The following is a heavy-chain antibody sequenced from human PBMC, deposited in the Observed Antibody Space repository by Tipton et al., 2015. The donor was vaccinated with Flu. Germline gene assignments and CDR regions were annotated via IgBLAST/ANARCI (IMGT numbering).Heavy chain of an antibody. J-gene: IGHJ5*02. CDR1: DFAFSGYW. V-gene: IGHV3-7*04. CDR3: ARVSKNWFDP. Sequence: GSLRLSCAASDFAFSGYWMSWVRQVPGKGLEWVANIKSDGSEQSYVDSVKGRFTIARDNAKNSLYLQMNSLRDEDTAVYYCARVSKNWFDPWGQGTLVTVSS. CDR2: IKSDGSEQ.